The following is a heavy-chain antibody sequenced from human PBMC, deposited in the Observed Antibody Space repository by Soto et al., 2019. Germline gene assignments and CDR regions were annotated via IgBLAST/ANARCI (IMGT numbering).Heavy chain of an antibody. CDR1: GGSFSGYY. J-gene: IGHJ4*02. V-gene: IGHV4-59*01. CDR2: IYYSGST. D-gene: IGHD5-18*01. CDR3: ARFPRGYSYGHFDY. Sequence: SETLSLTCAVYGGSFSGYYWSWIRQPPGKGLEWIGYIYYSGSTNYNPSLKSRVTISVDTSKNQFSLKLSSVTAADTAVYYCARFPRGYSYGHFDYWGQGTLVTVSS.